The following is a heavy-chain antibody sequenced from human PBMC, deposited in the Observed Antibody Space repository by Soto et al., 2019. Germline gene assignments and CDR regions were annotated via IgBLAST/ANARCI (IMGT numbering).Heavy chain of an antibody. D-gene: IGHD2-15*01. CDR3: SNSPAVGRMSRYYFDY. Sequence: GGSLRLSCAASGFTFSSYAMSWVRQAPGKGLEWVSAISGSGGSTYYADSVKGRFTISRDNSKNTLYLQMYSLRAEDTAVYYCSNSPAVGRMSRYYFDYWGQGTLVTVSS. CDR1: GFTFSSYA. CDR2: ISGSGGST. V-gene: IGHV3-23*01. J-gene: IGHJ4*02.